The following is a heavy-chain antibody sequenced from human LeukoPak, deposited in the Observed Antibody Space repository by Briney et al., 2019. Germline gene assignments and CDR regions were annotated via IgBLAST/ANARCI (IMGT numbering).Heavy chain of an antibody. Sequence: GGSLRLSCAASGFTFSSYAMSWVRQAPGKGLEWVSAISGSGGSTYYADSVKGGFTISRDNSKNTLYLQMNSLRAEDTAVYYCAKATGGWYLNWFDPWGQGTLVTVSS. V-gene: IGHV3-23*01. D-gene: IGHD6-19*01. CDR2: ISGSGGST. CDR1: GFTFSSYA. CDR3: AKATGGWYLNWFDP. J-gene: IGHJ5*02.